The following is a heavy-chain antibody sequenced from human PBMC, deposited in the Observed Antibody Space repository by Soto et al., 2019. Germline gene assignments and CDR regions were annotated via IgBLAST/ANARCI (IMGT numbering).Heavy chain of an antibody. J-gene: IGHJ4*02. CDR2: IYYSGST. D-gene: IGHD1-26*01. Sequence: QVQLQESGPGLVKPSETLSLTCTVSGGSISSYYWSWIRQPPGKGLEWIGYIYYSGSTNYNPSLKSRHTISVDTSNNQFSLKLSSVTAADTAVYYCARQKGASGSSLAWLDYWGQGTLVTVSS. CDR3: ARQKGASGSSLAWLDY. V-gene: IGHV4-59*08. CDR1: GGSISSYY.